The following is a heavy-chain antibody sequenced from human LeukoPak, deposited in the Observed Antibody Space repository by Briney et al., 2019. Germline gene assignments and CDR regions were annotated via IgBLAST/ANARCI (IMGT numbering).Heavy chain of an antibody. CDR1: GYTFTSYA. D-gene: IGHD1-1*01. CDR3: ARDKLERLIRYFDY. J-gene: IGHJ4*02. V-gene: IGHV1-3*01. Sequence: ASVKVSCKASGYTFTSYAMHWVRQAPGQRLEWMGWINAGNGNTKYSQKFQGRVTITRDTSASTAYMELSSLRSEDTAVYYCARDKLERLIRYFDYWGQGTLVTVSS. CDR2: INAGNGNT.